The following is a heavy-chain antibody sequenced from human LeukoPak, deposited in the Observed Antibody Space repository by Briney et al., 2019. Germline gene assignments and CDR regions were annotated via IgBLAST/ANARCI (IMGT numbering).Heavy chain of an antibody. J-gene: IGHJ5*02. D-gene: IGHD6-6*01. CDR1: GGSVSSGSYY. CDR2: INHSGST. CDR3: ARVPGGAARPLCWFDP. V-gene: IGHV4-39*07. Sequence: SETLSLTCTVSGGSVSSGSYYWSWIRQPPGKGLEWIGEINHSGSTNYNPSLKSRVTISVDTSKNQFSLKLSSVTAADTAVYYCARVPGGAARPLCWFDPWGQGTLVTVSS.